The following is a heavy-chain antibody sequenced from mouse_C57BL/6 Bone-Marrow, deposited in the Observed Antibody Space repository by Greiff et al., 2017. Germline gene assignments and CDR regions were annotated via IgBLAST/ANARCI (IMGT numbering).Heavy chain of an antibody. CDR2: IRNKANGYTT. CDR3: SRSNYCGRSPFAY. V-gene: IGHV7-3*01. D-gene: IGHD1-1*01. CDR1: GFTFPDYY. Sequence: EVKLVEPGGGLVQPGGSLSLSCAASGFTFPDYYMSWVRQPPGKALEWLGFIRNKANGYTTEYSASVKGRFTISRANSQSILYLQMNALRAEDSATYYCSRSNYCGRSPFAYWGQGTLVTVSA. J-gene: IGHJ3*01.